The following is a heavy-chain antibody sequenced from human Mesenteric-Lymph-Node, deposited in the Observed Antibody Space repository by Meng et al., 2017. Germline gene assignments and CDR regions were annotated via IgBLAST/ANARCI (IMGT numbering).Heavy chain of an antibody. CDR3: LRGPSIRDSLLFDD. D-gene: IGHD2-15*01. CDR2: INSDGSVT. Sequence: GESLKISCTDSGFTFSSSAMTWVRQAPATGLLWVSRINSDGSVTNYADSVKGRFTISRDNAKNTLYLQMNGLKVEDSAVYYCLRGPSIRDSLLFDDWGQGTLVTVSS. CDR1: GFTFSSSA. V-gene: IGHV3-74*01. J-gene: IGHJ4*02.